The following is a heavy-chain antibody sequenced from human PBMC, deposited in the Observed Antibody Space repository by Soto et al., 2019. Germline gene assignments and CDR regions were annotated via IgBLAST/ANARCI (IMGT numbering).Heavy chain of an antibody. CDR2: ISGCGVST. J-gene: IGHJ4*02. CDR3: AAVMGSDYDYVWGSLTFDD. CDR1: RFIYRSSA. Sequence: EVELLESGGGLSPPGGSLRLFCGACRFIYRSSAMVWVREAPGEGGEWVTHISGCGVSTYFSDSVKGRFTISRDNSNNTLYLQMNSLRAEDTAVYFCAAVMGSDYDYVWGSLTFDDWGQGTLVTVSS. V-gene: IGHV3-23*01. D-gene: IGHD3-16*01.